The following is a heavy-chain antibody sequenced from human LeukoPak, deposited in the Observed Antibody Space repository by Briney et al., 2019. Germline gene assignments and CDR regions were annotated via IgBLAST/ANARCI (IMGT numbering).Heavy chain of an antibody. CDR2: INHGGST. J-gene: IGHJ4*02. Sequence: SETLSLTCAVYGGSFSGYYWSWIRQPPGKGLEWIGEINHGGSTNYSPSLKSRVTISVDTSKNQFSLKLSSVTAADTAVYYCVGSHSNYGEIFDYWGQGTLVTVSS. CDR3: VGSHSNYGEIFDY. CDR1: GGSFSGYY. V-gene: IGHV4-34*01. D-gene: IGHD4-11*01.